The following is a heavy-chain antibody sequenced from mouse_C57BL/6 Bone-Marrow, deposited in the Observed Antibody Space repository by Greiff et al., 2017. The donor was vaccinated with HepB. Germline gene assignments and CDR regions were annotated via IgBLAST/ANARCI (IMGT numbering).Heavy chain of an antibody. CDR1: GFTFSDYY. Sequence: EVKLVESEGGLVQPGSSMKLSCTASGFTFSDYYMAWVRQVPEKGLEWGANINYDGSSTYYLDSLKSRFIISRDNAKNILYLQMSSLKSEDTATYYCARDDGYDGFAYWGQGTLVTVSA. D-gene: IGHD2-2*01. CDR3: ARDDGYDGFAY. CDR2: INYDGSST. J-gene: IGHJ3*01. V-gene: IGHV5-16*01.